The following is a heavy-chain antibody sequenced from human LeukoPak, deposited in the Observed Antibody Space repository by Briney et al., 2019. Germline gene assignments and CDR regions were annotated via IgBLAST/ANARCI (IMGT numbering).Heavy chain of an antibody. CDR2: INHRGST. CDR3: ARFSLGYDAFDI. V-gene: IGHV4-34*01. CDR1: GGSFSGYY. Sequence: SETLSLTCAVYGGSFSGYYWNWIRQPPGKGLEWIGEINHRGSTNNNPSLKSRVTISVDTSKNQFSLKLSSVTAPDTAVYYCARFSLGYDAFDIWGQGTMVTVSS. J-gene: IGHJ3*02. D-gene: IGHD3-22*01.